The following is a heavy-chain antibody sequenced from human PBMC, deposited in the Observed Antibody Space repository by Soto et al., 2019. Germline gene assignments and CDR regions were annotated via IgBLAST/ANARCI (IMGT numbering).Heavy chain of an antibody. V-gene: IGHV1-3*01. D-gene: IGHD1-26*01. CDR1: GYTFTTYT. CDR3: VIYGGTYRDAFEI. Sequence: QVHLVQSGAEVKKPGASVKVSCKASGYTFTTYTTHWVRQAPGQRLEWMGWIDAGNGNSKYSQKFQGKVTLTSDTSAKTAYMELSSLRSEDTAVDYCVIYGGTYRDAFEIWGQGTIVTVSS. CDR2: IDAGNGNS. J-gene: IGHJ3*02.